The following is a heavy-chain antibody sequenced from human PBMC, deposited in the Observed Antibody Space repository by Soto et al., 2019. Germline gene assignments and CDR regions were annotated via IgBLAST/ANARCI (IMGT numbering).Heavy chain of an antibody. D-gene: IGHD1-26*01. CDR3: ARQREGGRGVFDI. CDR1: GGSISSSSYY. Sequence: SETLSLTCTVSGGSISSSSYYWGWIRQPPGKGLEWIGSNYYGGRTYYNPTSLKSRVTTSVETSKNQFSLKLSSVTDADTAVYYCARQREGGRGVFDIWGQGTMVTVSS. J-gene: IGHJ3*02. V-gene: IGHV4-39*01. CDR2: NYYGGRT.